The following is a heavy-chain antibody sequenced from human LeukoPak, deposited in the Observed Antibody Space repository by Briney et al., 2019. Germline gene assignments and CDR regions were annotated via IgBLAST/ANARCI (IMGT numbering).Heavy chain of an antibody. Sequence: GGSLRLSCAASGFTFSSYWMHWVRQTPGKGLMWVSRINSDGSSIGYADPVKGRFTISRDNGKNSLYLQMNSLRAEDTAVYYCARVRYCSGGSCYGNWYDPWGQGTLVTVSS. CDR1: GFTFSSYW. J-gene: IGHJ5*02. V-gene: IGHV3-74*01. D-gene: IGHD2-15*01. CDR3: ARVRYCSGGSCYGNWYDP. CDR2: INSDGSSI.